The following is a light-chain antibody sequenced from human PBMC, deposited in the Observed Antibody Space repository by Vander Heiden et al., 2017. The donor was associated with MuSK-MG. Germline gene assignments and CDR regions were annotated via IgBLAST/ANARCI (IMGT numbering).Light chain of an antibody. CDR2: VNSDGSH. J-gene: IGLJ7*01. CDR3: QTWDTGSFV. Sequence: QLVLTQSPSASASLGASVNLTCTLSSAHSNYAIAWHQQQPDKGPRYLMKVNSDGSHIKGDGIPDCFAGSSSAAARSLSIFSLQSDDDSYYYSQTWDTGSFVFGGGTRMTV. V-gene: IGLV4-69*01. CDR1: SAHSNYA.